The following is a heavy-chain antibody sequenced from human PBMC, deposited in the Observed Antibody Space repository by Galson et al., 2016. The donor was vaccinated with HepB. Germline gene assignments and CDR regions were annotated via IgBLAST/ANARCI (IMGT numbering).Heavy chain of an antibody. Sequence: SLRLSCAASGSTFSSYAMGWVRQAPGKGLEWVAAISASGVGTNYADSVTGRFTISRDNSQNIMYLQMNSLRAEDTAIFYCAKRRGAGGDFEFWGPGTQVTVSS. CDR3: AKRRGAGGDFEF. CDR1: GSTFSSYA. CDR2: ISASGVGT. D-gene: IGHD2-21*02. J-gene: IGHJ4*02. V-gene: IGHV3-23*01.